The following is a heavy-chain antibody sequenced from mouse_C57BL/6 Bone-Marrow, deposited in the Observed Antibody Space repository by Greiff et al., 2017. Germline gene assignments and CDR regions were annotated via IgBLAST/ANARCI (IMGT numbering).Heavy chain of an antibody. CDR2: INPNNGGT. D-gene: IGHD2-3*01. V-gene: IGHV1-26*01. Sequence: VQLQQSGPELVKPGASVKISCKASGYTITDYYMNWVKQSHGKSLEWIGDINPNNGGTSYNQKFKGKDTLTVDKSSSTAYMELRSLTSEDSAVYYCAAGWLLLFAYWGQGTLVTVSA. CDR3: AAGWLLLFAY. CDR1: GYTITDYY. J-gene: IGHJ3*01.